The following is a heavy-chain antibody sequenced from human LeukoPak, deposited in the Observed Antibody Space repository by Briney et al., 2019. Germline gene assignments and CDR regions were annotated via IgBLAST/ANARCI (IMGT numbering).Heavy chain of an antibody. J-gene: IGHJ4*02. CDR2: IYYSGST. CDR1: GGSMSPYH. V-gene: IGHV4-59*08. CDR3: ARAVSGRFDY. Sequence: SETLSLTCTVSGGSMSPYHWGWIRQPPGKGLEWTGYIYYSGSTNYNPSLNGRVTISVDTSKNQFSLRLSSVTAADTAIYYCARAVSGRFDYWGQGTLVTVSS. D-gene: IGHD6-19*01.